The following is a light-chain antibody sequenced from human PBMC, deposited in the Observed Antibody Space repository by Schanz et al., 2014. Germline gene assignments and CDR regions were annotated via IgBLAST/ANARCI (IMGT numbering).Light chain of an antibody. CDR2: DVT. J-gene: IGLJ1*01. CDR3: SSNGGVNIYV. CDR1: SSDIGRYNY. V-gene: IGLV2-8*01. Sequence: QSVLTQPPSASGSPGQSVTISCTGTSSDIGRYNYVSWYQHHPGKAPKLLIYDVTKRPSGVPDRFSGSKSGNTASLTVSGLQAEDEADYYCSSNGGVNIYVFGTGTKLT.